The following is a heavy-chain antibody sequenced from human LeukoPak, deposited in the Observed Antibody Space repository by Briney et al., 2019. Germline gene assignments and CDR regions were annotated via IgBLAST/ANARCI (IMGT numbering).Heavy chain of an antibody. Sequence: SVKVSCKASGYTFTYRYLHWVRQAPGQALEWMGWITPFNGNTNYAQKFQDRVTITRDRSMSTAYMELSNLRSEDTAMYYCAIARPNYYYYYGMDVWGQGTTVTVSS. J-gene: IGHJ6*02. V-gene: IGHV1-45*02. CDR3: AIARPNYYYYYGMDV. CDR1: GYTFTYRY. CDR2: ITPFNGNT.